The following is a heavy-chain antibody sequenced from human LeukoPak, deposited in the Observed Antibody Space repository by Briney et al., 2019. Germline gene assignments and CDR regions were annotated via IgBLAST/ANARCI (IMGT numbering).Heavy chain of an antibody. V-gene: IGHV1-69*05. CDR2: IIPIFGTA. CDR1: GGTFSSYA. J-gene: IGHJ4*02. Sequence: ASVKVSCKASGGTFSSYAISWVRQAPGQGLEWMGGIIPIFGTANYAQKFQGRVTITTDESTSTAYMELSSLRSEDTAVYYCATDSPETAAFDYWGQGTLVTVSS. CDR3: ATDSPETAAFDY. D-gene: IGHD1-1*01.